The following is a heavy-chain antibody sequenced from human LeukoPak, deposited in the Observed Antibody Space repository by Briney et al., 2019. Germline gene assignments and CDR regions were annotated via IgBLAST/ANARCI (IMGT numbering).Heavy chain of an antibody. CDR2: IIPMFGTA. CDR3: ATTGGYTYGYWGWFDP. J-gene: IGHJ5*02. V-gene: IGHV1-69*06. Sequence: GASVKVSCKASGYTFSSHAISWVRQAPGQGLEWMGGIIPMFGTANYAQKFQGRVTITADKSTSTAYMELSSLRSEDTALYYCATTGGYTYGYWGWFDPWGQGTLVTVSS. CDR1: GYTFSSHA. D-gene: IGHD5-18*01.